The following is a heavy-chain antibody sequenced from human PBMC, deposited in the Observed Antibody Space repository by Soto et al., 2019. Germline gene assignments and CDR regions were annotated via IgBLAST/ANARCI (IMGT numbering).Heavy chain of an antibody. V-gene: IGHV4-31*03. D-gene: IGHD3-22*01. CDR1: GGSISSGGYY. Sequence: QVQLQESGPGLVKPSQTLYLTCTVSGGSISSGGYYWSWIRQHPGKGLAWIGYIYYSGSTYYNPSLKSRVTISVDTSKNQFSRKLSSVTAADTAVYYCARDNPDYYESSGYSYYFDYWGQGNLVTVSS. CDR3: ARDNPDYYESSGYSYYFDY. CDR2: IYYSGST. J-gene: IGHJ4*02.